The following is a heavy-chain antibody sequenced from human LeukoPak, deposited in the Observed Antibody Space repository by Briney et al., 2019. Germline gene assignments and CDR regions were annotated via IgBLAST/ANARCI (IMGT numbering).Heavy chain of an antibody. V-gene: IGHV4-59*12. J-gene: IGHJ5*02. CDR2: IYYSGST. CDR1: GGSISSYY. CDR3: ARDSGTTGEVKFDP. D-gene: IGHD3-10*01. Sequence: SETLSLTCSVSGGSISSYYWSWIRQPPGKGLEWIGYIYYSGSTNYNPSLKSRVTMSIDTSKNQFSLKVSSVTAADTAVYYCARDSGTTGEVKFDPWGQGTLVTVSS.